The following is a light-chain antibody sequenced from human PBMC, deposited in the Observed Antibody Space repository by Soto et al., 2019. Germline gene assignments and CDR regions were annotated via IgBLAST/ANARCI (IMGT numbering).Light chain of an antibody. J-gene: IGKJ1*01. CDR3: QQYNNWPWT. CDR1: QSVSNN. Sequence: VITPSPATLSLSTGERATLSCRASQSVSNNYLAWYQQKPGQAPRLLIHGASTRATGFPARFSGSGSGTDFTLTISSLQSEDFAVYYCQQYNNWPWTFGQGTKVDI. CDR2: GAS. V-gene: IGKV3-15*01.